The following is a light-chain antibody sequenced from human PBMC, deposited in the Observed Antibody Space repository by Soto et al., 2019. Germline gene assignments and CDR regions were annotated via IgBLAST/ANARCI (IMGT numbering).Light chain of an antibody. CDR1: SSDVGGYNH. CDR3: ASYAGSNNSV. V-gene: IGLV2-8*01. CDR2: DVS. J-gene: IGLJ1*01. Sequence: QSVRTQPPSASGSPGQSVTISCTGTSSDVGGYNHVSWYQQNPGKAPKLMIYDVSKRPSGVPDRFSGSKSGNTASLTISGLQAEAEADYYCASYAGSNNSVFGTGTKVTVL.